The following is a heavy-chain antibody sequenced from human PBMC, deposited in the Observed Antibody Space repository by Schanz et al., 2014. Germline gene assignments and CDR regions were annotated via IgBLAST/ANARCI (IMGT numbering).Heavy chain of an antibody. Sequence: QVQLQESGPGLVEPSQTLSLTCTVSGDSISSAYWSWIRQHPGKGLEWIGFIYYSGGTYYIPSLKSRVSISLDTSKNQFSLNLSSVTAADTAVYYCARDRLAAQGIDSWGQGTLVTVSS. CDR3: ARDRLAAQGIDS. CDR1: GDSISSAY. D-gene: IGHD6-6*01. J-gene: IGHJ4*02. V-gene: IGHV4-31*03. CDR2: IYYSGGT.